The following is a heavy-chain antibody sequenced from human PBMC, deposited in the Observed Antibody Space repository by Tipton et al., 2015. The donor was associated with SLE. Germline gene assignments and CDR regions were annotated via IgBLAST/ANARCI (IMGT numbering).Heavy chain of an antibody. CDR2: IYHSGKT. Sequence: TLSLTCSVSGGAISSSSYYWGWIRQPPGKGLEWIGSIYHSGKTFYNPSLKSRVTISVDTSNNQFARKLPSVTAVDTAVYYCARVTYGYVSFDKWGQGTLVTVSS. V-gene: IGHV4-39*01. D-gene: IGHD3-16*01. CDR1: GGAISSSSYY. J-gene: IGHJ4*02. CDR3: ARVTYGYVSFDK.